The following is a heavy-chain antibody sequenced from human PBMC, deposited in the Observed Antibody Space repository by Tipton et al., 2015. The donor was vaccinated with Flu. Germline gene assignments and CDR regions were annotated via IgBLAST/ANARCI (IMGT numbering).Heavy chain of an antibody. CDR2: ISSSSSYI. CDR3: ARDLGMYYYDSSGYCYPSPY. Sequence: SLRLSCAASGFTFSSYSMNWVRQAPGKGLEWVSSISSSSSYIYYADSVKGRFTISRDNAKNSLYLQMNSLRAEDTAVYYCARDLGMYYYDSSGYCYPSPYWGQGTLVTVSS. D-gene: IGHD3-22*01. V-gene: IGHV3-21*01. CDR1: GFTFSSYS. J-gene: IGHJ4*02.